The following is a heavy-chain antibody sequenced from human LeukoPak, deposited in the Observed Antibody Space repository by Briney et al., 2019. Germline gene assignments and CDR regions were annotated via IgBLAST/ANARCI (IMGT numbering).Heavy chain of an antibody. CDR3: ARDPGENFDY. D-gene: IGHD3-16*01. Sequence: GASVKVSCKASGGTFSSYAISWVRQAPGQGLEWMGGIIPIFGTANYAQKFQGRVTITADESTSTAYMELSSPRSEDTAVYYCARDPGENFDYWGQGTLVTVSS. V-gene: IGHV1-69*01. CDR1: GGTFSSYA. J-gene: IGHJ4*02. CDR2: IIPIFGTA.